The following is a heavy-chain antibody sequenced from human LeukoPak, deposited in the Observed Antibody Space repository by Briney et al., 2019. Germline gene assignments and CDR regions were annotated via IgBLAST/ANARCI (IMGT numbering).Heavy chain of an antibody. V-gene: IGHV4-59*08. CDR1: GGSISSYY. J-gene: IGHJ4*02. Sequence: SETLSLTCTVWGGSISSYYWSWIRQPPGKGLEWIGYIYYSGSNNYNPSLKSRVTISVDTSKNQFSLKLSSVTAADTAVYYCAILNSLTAVETAMAILDYWGQGTLVTVSS. CDR2: IYYSGSN. CDR3: AILNSLTAVETAMAILDY. D-gene: IGHD5-18*01.